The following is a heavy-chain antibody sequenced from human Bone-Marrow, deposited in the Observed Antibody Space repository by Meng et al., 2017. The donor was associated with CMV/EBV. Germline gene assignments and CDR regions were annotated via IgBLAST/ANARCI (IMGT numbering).Heavy chain of an antibody. V-gene: IGHV1-2*04. J-gene: IGHJ5*02. CDR2: INPNSGGT. CDR3: ARGDKERYNWNLRSYNWFDP. Sequence: FTGYYMHWVRQAPGQGLEWMGWINPNSGGTNYAQKFQGWVTMTRDTSISTAYMELSRLRSDDTAVYYCARGDKERYNWNLRSYNWFDPWGQGTPVTVSS. D-gene: IGHD1-7*01. CDR1: FTGYY.